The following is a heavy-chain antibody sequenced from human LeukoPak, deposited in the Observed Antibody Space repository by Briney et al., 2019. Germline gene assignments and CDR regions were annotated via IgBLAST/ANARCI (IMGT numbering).Heavy chain of an antibody. J-gene: IGHJ4*02. Sequence: GGSLRLSCAASGFTFSSYSMNWVRQAPWKGLEWGSSISSSSSYIYYADSVKGRFTISRDNAKNSLYLQMNSLRAEDTAVYYCARAGGGGLGYFDYWGQGTLVTVSS. CDR1: GFTFSSYS. CDR3: ARAGGGGLGYFDY. V-gene: IGHV3-21*01. CDR2: ISSSSSYI. D-gene: IGHD2-15*01.